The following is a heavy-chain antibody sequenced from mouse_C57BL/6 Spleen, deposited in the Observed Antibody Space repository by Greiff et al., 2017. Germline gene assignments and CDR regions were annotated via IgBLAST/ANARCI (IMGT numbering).Heavy chain of an antibody. CDR1: GYAFSSSW. D-gene: IGHD2-4*01. CDR3: ARWDYGDY. V-gene: IGHV1-82*01. CDR2: IYPGDGDT. Sequence: VQVVESGPELVKPGASVKISCKASGYAFSSSWMNWVKQRPGKGLEWIGRIYPGDGDTNYNGKFKGKATLTADKSSSTAYMQLSSLTSEDSAVYFCARWDYGDYWGQGTTLTVSS. J-gene: IGHJ2*01.